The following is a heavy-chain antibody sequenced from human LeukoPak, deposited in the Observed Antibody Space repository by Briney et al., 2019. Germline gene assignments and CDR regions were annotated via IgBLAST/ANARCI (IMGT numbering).Heavy chain of an antibody. CDR3: ARASGGHCWDC. Sequence: QPGGSLRLSCAASGFTFSNAWMNWVRQAPGKGLEWVANMNQDGGEKYYVDSVKGRFTISRDNAKNSLYLQMNSLRAEDTAIYYCARASGGHCWDCWGQGTLVTVSS. V-gene: IGHV3-7*01. D-gene: IGHD2-15*01. CDR2: MNQDGGEK. J-gene: IGHJ4*02. CDR1: GFTFSNAW.